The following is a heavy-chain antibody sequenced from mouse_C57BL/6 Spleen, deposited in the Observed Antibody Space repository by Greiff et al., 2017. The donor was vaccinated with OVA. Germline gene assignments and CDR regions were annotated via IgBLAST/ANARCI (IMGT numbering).Heavy chain of an antibody. CDR3: ARHYTGYAMDY. CDR2: IYPGDGDT. Sequence: VQLQQSGAELVKPGASVKISCKASGYAFSSYWMNWVKQRPGKGLEWIGQIYPGDGDTNYNGKFKGKATLTADKSSSTAYMQLSSLTSEDSAVYFCARHYTGYAMDYWGQGTSVTVSS. CDR1: GYAFSSYW. J-gene: IGHJ4*01. D-gene: IGHD2-12*01. V-gene: IGHV1-80*01.